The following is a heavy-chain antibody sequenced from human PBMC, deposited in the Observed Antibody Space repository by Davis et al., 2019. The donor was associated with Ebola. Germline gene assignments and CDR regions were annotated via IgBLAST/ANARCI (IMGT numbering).Heavy chain of an antibody. J-gene: IGHJ4*02. D-gene: IGHD2-2*01. Sequence: ASVKVSCKASGYTFTGYYMHWVRQAPGQGLEWMGWINPNSGGTNYAQKFQGRVTMTRDTSISTAYMELSRLRSDDTAVYYCARVGYCSSTSCAHDYFDYWGQGTLVTVSS. V-gene: IGHV1-2*02. CDR2: INPNSGGT. CDR3: ARVGYCSSTSCAHDYFDY. CDR1: GYTFTGYY.